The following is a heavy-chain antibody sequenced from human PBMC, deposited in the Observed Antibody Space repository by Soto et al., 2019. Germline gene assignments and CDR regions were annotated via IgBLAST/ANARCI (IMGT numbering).Heavy chain of an antibody. J-gene: IGHJ4*02. Sequence: QLQLQESGPGLVKPSETLSLTCTVSGGSISSSPYYWGWIRQPPGKGLEWIGNIYYNGNTFYNPFLKSRVTQSIDTSKNQFSLKLSSVTAADTAVYYCARHGPLSNNWNQLDYWGQGTLVTVSS. V-gene: IGHV4-39*01. CDR1: GGSISSSPYY. D-gene: IGHD1-1*01. CDR2: IYYNGNT. CDR3: ARHGPLSNNWNQLDY.